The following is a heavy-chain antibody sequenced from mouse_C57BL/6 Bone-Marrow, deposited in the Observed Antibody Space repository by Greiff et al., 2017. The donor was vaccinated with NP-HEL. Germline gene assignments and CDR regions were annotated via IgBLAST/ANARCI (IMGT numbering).Heavy chain of an antibody. CDR1: GYSFTDYN. V-gene: IGHV1-39*01. J-gene: IGHJ4*01. CDR3: ASSNLYAMDD. CDR2: ITPNYGTT. Sequence: VQLKESGPELVKPGASVKISCKASGYSFTDYNMNWVKQSNGKSLEWIGVITPNYGTTSYNQKFKGKATLTVDQSSSTAYMQLNSLTSEYSAVYFCASSNLYAMDDWGQGTSVTASS. D-gene: IGHD2-5*01.